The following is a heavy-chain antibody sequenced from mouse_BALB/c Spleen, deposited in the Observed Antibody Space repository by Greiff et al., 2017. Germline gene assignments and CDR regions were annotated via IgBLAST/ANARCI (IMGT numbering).Heavy chain of an antibody. CDR3: ARDHYGGYYAMDY. J-gene: IGHJ4*01. CDR1: GFNIKDTY. Sequence: VQLQQSGAELVKPGASVKLSCTASGFNIKDTYMHWVKQRPEQGLEWIGRIDPANGNTKYDPKFQGKATITADTSSNTAYLQLSSLTSEDTAVYYCARDHYGGYYAMDYWGQGTSVTVSS. D-gene: IGHD1-1*01. CDR2: IDPANGNT. V-gene: IGHV14-3*02.